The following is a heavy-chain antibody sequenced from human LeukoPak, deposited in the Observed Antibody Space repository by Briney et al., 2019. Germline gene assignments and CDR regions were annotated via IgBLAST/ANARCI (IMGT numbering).Heavy chain of an antibody. CDR3: AKGPASSGWFDP. CDR2: ISGTGGRT. Sequence: LSGGSLRLSCAASGFTFSSYAMSWVRQAPGKGLEWVSAISGTGGRTYYADSVKGRFTISRDNSKNTLYLQMNSLRAEDTAVYYCAKGPASSGWFDPWGQGTLVAVSS. D-gene: IGHD6-19*01. V-gene: IGHV3-23*01. CDR1: GFTFSSYA. J-gene: IGHJ5*02.